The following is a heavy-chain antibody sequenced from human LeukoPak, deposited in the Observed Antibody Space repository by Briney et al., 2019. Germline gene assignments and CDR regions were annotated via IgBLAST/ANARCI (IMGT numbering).Heavy chain of an antibody. D-gene: IGHD3-22*01. Sequence: KPSETLSLTCAVYGGSFSGYYWSWIRQPPGKGLEWIGEINHSGSTNYNPSLKSRVTISVDTSKNQFSLKLSSVIAADTAVYYCARATYYYDSSGYYYVGWFDPWGQGTLVTVSS. CDR2: INHSGST. CDR1: GGSFSGYY. J-gene: IGHJ5*02. CDR3: ARATYYYDSSGYYYVGWFDP. V-gene: IGHV4-34*01.